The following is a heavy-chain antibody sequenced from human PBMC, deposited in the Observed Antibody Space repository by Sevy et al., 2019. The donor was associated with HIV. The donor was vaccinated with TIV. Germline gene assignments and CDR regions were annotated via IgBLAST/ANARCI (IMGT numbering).Heavy chain of an antibody. Sequence: GGSLRLSCAASGFTFSSYSMNWVRQAPGKGLEWVSSISSSSSYIYYADSVKGRFTISRDNAKNSLYLQMNSLRAEYTAVYYCARDLGGRVVVAATPPESAFDIWGQGTMVTVS. V-gene: IGHV3-21*01. CDR3: ARDLGGRVVVAATPPESAFDI. D-gene: IGHD2-15*01. J-gene: IGHJ3*02. CDR2: ISSSSSYI. CDR1: GFTFSSYS.